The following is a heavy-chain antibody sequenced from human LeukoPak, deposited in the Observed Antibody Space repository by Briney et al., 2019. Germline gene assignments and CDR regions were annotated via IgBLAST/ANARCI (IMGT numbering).Heavy chain of an antibody. CDR2: IRGSGSTI. V-gene: IGHV3-48*03. J-gene: IGHJ3*02. CDR3: ARGFDGYYGFDI. Sequence: GGSLRLSCAASGXTFSSDELNWVRQAPGKGLEWVSYIRGSGSTIYYADSVKGRFTISRDNAKNSLYLQMTSLRAEDTAIYYCARGFDGYYGFDIWGQGTMVTVSS. D-gene: IGHD5-24*01. CDR1: GXTFSSDE.